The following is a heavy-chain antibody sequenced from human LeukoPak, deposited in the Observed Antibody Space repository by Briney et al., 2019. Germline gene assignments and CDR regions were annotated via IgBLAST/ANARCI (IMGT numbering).Heavy chain of an antibody. CDR1: GGSFSGYY. CDR3: ARGSLWSFDY. D-gene: IGHD3-10*01. CDR2: INHSGSA. Sequence: SETLSLTCAVYGGSFSGYYWSWIRQPPGKGLEWIGEINHSGSANYNPSLKSRVTISVDTSKNQFSLKLSSVTAADTAVYYCARGSLWSFDYWGQGTLVTVSS. J-gene: IGHJ4*02. V-gene: IGHV4-34*01.